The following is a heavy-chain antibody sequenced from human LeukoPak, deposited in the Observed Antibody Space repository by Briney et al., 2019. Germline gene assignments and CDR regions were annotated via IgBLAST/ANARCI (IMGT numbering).Heavy chain of an antibody. J-gene: IGHJ6*03. D-gene: IGHD3-10*01. Sequence: SETLSLTCTVSGGSIRSTSYYWGWIRQPPVKGLDWIGSIYYSGSTYYNPSLKSRVTISVDTSKNQFSLKLSSVTAADTAVYYCARVTGSYYFYYCMDVWGKGTTVTVSS. CDR2: IYYSGST. V-gene: IGHV4-39*07. CDR3: ARVTGSYYFYYCMDV. CDR1: GGSIRSTSYY.